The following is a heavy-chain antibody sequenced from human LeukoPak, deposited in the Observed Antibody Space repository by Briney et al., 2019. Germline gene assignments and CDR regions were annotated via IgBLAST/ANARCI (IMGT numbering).Heavy chain of an antibody. CDR3: AKDPMWFGEGDYKYYMDV. V-gene: IGHV3-23*01. J-gene: IGHJ6*03. Sequence: GGSLRLSCAASGFTFSSYAMSWVRQAPGKGLEWVSAISGSGAKAYYSDSVKGRFTISRDNSKSMLYLQMNSLRVEDTALYYCAKDPMWFGEGDYKYYMDVWGKGTTVTVSS. CDR1: GFTFSSYA. D-gene: IGHD3-10*01. CDR2: ISGSGAKA.